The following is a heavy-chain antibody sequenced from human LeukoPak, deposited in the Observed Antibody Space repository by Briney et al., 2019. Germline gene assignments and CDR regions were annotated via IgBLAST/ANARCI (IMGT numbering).Heavy chain of an antibody. Sequence: GGSLRLSCAASGFTFSSYGMHWVRQAPGKGLEWVAFIRYDGSNKYYAGSVKGRFTISRDNSKNTLYLQMNSLRAEDTAVYYCAKSLSALPAALDYWGQGTLVTVSS. J-gene: IGHJ4*02. CDR1: GFTFSSYG. D-gene: IGHD2-2*01. V-gene: IGHV3-30*02. CDR2: IRYDGSNK. CDR3: AKSLSALPAALDY.